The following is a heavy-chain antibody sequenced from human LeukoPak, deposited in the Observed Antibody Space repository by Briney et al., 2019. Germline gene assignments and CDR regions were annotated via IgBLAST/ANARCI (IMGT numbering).Heavy chain of an antibody. J-gene: IGHJ4*02. Sequence: GGSLRLSCAASGFTFSDYYMSWIRQAPGKGLEWVSYISSSGSTIYYADSVKGRFTISRDNSKNTLYLQMNSLRAEDTAVYYCAKRDVVGYCSGGNCYPFDYWGQGTLVTVSS. D-gene: IGHD2-15*01. CDR1: GFTFSDYY. CDR2: ISSSGSTI. CDR3: AKRDVVGYCSGGNCYPFDY. V-gene: IGHV3-11*04.